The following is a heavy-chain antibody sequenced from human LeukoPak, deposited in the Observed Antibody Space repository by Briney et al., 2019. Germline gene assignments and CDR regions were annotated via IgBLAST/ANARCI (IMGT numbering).Heavy chain of an antibody. Sequence: SVKVSCKASGGTFSSYAISWVRQAPGQGLEWMGGIIPIFGTANYAQKFQGRVTITADESTSTAYMKLSSLRSEDTAVYYCARGGINIAAAGTSYFDYWGQGTLVTVSS. CDR2: IIPIFGTA. D-gene: IGHD6-13*01. CDR1: GGTFSSYA. CDR3: ARGGINIAAAGTSYFDY. J-gene: IGHJ4*02. V-gene: IGHV1-69*01.